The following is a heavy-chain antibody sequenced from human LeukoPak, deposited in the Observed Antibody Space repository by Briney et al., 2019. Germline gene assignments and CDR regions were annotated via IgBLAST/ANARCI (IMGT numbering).Heavy chain of an antibody. J-gene: IGHJ6*02. V-gene: IGHV3-23*01. CDR3: AKGNHKMATIDYGTDV. D-gene: IGHD5-24*01. CDR1: GFTFSSYA. Sequence: PGGSLRLSCAASGFTFSSYAMSWVRQAPGKGLEWVSAISGSGGSTYYADSVKGRFTISRDNSKNTLYLQMNSLRAEDTAVYYCAKGNHKMATIDYGTDVWGQGTTVTVSS. CDR2: ISGSGGST.